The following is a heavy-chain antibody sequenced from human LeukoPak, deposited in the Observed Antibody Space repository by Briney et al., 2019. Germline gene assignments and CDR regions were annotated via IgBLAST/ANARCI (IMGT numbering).Heavy chain of an antibody. CDR2: IYYSGST. Sequence: PSETLSLTCTVSGGSISSSSYYWGWIRQPPGKGLEWIGSIYYSGSTYYNPSLKSRVTISVDTSKNQFSLKLSSVTAADTAVYYCARDLHQLQQRGWYFDLWGRGTLVTVSS. V-gene: IGHV4-39*07. J-gene: IGHJ2*01. D-gene: IGHD2-2*01. CDR1: GGSISSSSYY. CDR3: ARDLHQLQQRGWYFDL.